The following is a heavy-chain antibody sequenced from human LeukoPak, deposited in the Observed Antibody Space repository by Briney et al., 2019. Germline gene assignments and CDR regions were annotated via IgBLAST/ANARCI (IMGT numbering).Heavy chain of an antibody. CDR3: ARGYQLLYSGLAYYFDY. J-gene: IGHJ4*02. V-gene: IGHV3-30*03. CDR2: ISYDGSNK. Sequence: GRSLRLSCAASGFTFSSYGMHWVRQAPGKGLEWVAVISYDGSNKYYADSMKGRFTISRDNSKNTLYLQMNSLRAEDTAVYYCARGYQLLYSGLAYYFDYWGQGTLVTVSS. D-gene: IGHD2-2*02. CDR1: GFTFSSYG.